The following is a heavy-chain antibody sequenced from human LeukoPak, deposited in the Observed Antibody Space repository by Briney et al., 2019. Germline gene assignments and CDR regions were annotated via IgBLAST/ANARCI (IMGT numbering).Heavy chain of an antibody. Sequence: SETLSLTCTVSGGSISRGGYYWSWIRQHPGKGLEWIGYIYYSGSTYYNPSLKSRVTISVDTSKNQFSLKLSSVTAADTAVYYCARDLSCSSTSCSSGMDVWGQGTTVTVSS. D-gene: IGHD2-2*01. J-gene: IGHJ6*02. V-gene: IGHV4-31*03. CDR2: IYYSGST. CDR1: GGSISRGGYY. CDR3: ARDLSCSSTSCSSGMDV.